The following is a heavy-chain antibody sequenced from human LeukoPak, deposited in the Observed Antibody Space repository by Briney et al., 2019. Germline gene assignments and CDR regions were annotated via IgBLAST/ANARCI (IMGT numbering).Heavy chain of an antibody. V-gene: IGHV1-46*01. Sequence: ASVKVSCKASGYTFTNYFVHWVRQAPGQGLEWMGIINPSGGSPSYAQKFQGRVTMTRDTSTNTVYMELSSLKSDDTAVYYCARDPQGPYDTSGYYDYWGQGTLVTVSS. CDR1: GYTFTNYF. J-gene: IGHJ4*02. CDR2: INPSGGSP. CDR3: ARDPQGPYDTSGYYDY. D-gene: IGHD3-22*01.